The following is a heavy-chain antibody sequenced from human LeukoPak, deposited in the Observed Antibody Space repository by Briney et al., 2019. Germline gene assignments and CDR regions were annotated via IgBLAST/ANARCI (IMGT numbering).Heavy chain of an antibody. CDR2: IIPILGIA. V-gene: IGHV1-69*04. Sequence: ASVKVSCKASGYTFTNYAMNWVRQAPGQGLEWMGRIIPILGIANYAQKFQGRVTITADKSTSTAYMELSSLRSEDTAVYYCAREGALYYDILTGYYKPPLDYWGQGTLVTVSS. D-gene: IGHD3-9*01. J-gene: IGHJ4*02. CDR3: AREGALYYDILTGYYKPPLDY. CDR1: GYTFTNYA.